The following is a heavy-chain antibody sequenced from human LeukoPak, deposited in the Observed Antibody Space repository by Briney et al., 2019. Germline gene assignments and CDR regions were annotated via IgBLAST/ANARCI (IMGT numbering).Heavy chain of an antibody. CDR1: GGTFSSYA. D-gene: IGHD3-16*02. CDR3: AGYDYVWGSYRSQQLDY. Sequence: GASVKVSCKASGGTFSSYAISWVRRAPGQGLEWMGGIIPIFGTANYAQKFQGRVTITADKSTSTAYMELSSLRSEDTAVYYCAGYDYVWGSYRSQQLDYWGQGTLVTVSS. CDR2: IIPIFGTA. V-gene: IGHV1-69*06. J-gene: IGHJ4*02.